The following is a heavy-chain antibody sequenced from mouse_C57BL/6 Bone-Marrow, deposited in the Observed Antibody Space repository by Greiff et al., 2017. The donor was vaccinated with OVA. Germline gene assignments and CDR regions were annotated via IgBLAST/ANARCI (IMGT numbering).Heavy chain of an antibody. CDR1: GYSITSGYY. V-gene: IGHV3-6*01. D-gene: IGHD2-3*01. CDR3: ARASYDGYYEGFAY. Sequence: ESGPGLVKPSQSLSLTCSVTGYSITSGYYWNWIRQFPGNKLEWMGYISYDGSNNYNPSLKNRISITRDTSQNQFFLKLSSVTTEDTATYYCARASYDGYYEGFAYWGQGTLVTVSA. CDR2: ISYDGSN. J-gene: IGHJ3*01.